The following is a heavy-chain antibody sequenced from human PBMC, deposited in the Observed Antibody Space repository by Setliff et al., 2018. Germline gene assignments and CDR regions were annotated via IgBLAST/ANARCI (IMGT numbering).Heavy chain of an antibody. J-gene: IGHJ4*02. CDR3: ARDRVIVGPGRRGYYFDY. Sequence: SETLSLTCTVSGGPFSGASIWSWIRQPPGKGLEFIGYVYYSGTAKYDPSLESRAIMSVDASKNQISLKLNSVTAADTAVYYCARDRVIVGPGRRGYYFDYWGQGTLVTVSP. CDR2: VYYSGTA. D-gene: IGHD1-26*01. V-gene: IGHV4-59*12. CDR1: GGPFSGAS.